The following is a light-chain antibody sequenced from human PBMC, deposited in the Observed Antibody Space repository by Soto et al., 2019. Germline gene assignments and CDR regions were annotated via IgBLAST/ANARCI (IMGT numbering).Light chain of an antibody. Sequence: EIVVTQAPPTLYVSPGERATLSCRASQSVTSNFAWYQQKPGQAPRLLIYGASTRATGIPARFSGSGSGTEFTLTISSLQSEDFAVYYCQQYNNWSLTFGQGTKVDI. V-gene: IGKV3-15*01. CDR2: GAS. J-gene: IGKJ1*01. CDR3: QQYNNWSLT. CDR1: QSVTSN.